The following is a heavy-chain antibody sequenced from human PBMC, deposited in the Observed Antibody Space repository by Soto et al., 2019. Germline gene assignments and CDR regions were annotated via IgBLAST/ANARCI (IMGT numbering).Heavy chain of an antibody. D-gene: IGHD2-2*01. CDR2: IGAYNGNT. J-gene: IGHJ5*02. Sequence: GASVKVSCKASGYTFTSYGISWVRQAPGQGLEWMGWIGAYNGNTNYAQKLQGRVTMTTDTSTSTAYMELRSLRSDDTAVYYCARGPGREHSIRYCSSTSCYSPGYWFDPWGQGTLVTVSS. V-gene: IGHV1-18*04. CDR1: GYTFTSYG. CDR3: ARGPGREHSIRYCSSTSCYSPGYWFDP.